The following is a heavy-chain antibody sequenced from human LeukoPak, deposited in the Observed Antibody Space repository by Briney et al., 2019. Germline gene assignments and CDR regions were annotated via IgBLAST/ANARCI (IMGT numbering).Heavy chain of an antibody. D-gene: IGHD6-13*01. V-gene: IGHV4-34*01. J-gene: IGHJ4*02. CDR3: ARGGSSSWYRYFDY. CDR2: INHSGST. CDR1: GGSFSGYY. Sequence: PSETLSLTCAVYGGSFSGYYWNWIRQPPGKGLEWIGEINHSGSTNYNPSLKSRVTISVDTSKNQFSLKLSSVTAADTAVYYCARGGSSSWYRYFDYWGQGTLVTVSS.